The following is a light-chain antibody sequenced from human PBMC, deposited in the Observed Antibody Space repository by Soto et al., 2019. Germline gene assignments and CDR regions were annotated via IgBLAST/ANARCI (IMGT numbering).Light chain of an antibody. CDR3: QQYDNWPPIT. CDR2: RAS. V-gene: IGKV3-15*01. J-gene: IGKJ5*01. CDR1: QSVRTS. Sequence: EIVLTQSPDTLSLSPGERATLSCRASQSVRTSLAWYQQKPGQAPRLLIFRASTRVTGVPARFTGRGSGTDFTLTISGLQSEDSAVYYCQQYDNWPPITFGQGTRLGI.